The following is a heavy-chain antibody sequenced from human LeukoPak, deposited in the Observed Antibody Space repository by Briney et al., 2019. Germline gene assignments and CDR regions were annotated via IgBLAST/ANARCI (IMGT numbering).Heavy chain of an antibody. D-gene: IGHD3-10*01. CDR2: INPGDSST. Sequence: GESLKISCKGSGYMFTSYWIGWVRQMPGKGLEWMGIINPGDSSTRYSPSFQGQVTISADRSISTAYLQWSSLKASDTAMYYCARQELLWFGGLNWFDPWGQGTLVTVSS. V-gene: IGHV5-51*01. J-gene: IGHJ5*02. CDR1: GYMFTSYW. CDR3: ARQELLWFGGLNWFDP.